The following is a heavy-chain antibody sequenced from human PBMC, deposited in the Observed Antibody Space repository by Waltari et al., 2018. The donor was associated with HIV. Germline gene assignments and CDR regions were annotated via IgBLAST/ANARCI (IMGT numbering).Heavy chain of an antibody. CDR3: ASGEGGGWYSLGY. CDR1: GFTFIDYY. CDR2: INPKNGGT. V-gene: IGHV1-2*02. D-gene: IGHD6-19*01. Sequence: QVQLVQSGAEVKRPGASVKVYCKASGFTFIDYYLPWVRQAPGQGLEWMGWINPKNGGTNYAKKFQGRVTMTRDTSISTAYMELNRLTSDDTAVYYCASGEGGGWYSLGYWGQGTLVTVSS. J-gene: IGHJ4*02.